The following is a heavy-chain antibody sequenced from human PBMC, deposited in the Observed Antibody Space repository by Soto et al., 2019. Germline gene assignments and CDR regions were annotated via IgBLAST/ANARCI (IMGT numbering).Heavy chain of an antibody. CDR1: EIIFSGYG. J-gene: IGHJ4*02. D-gene: IGHD1-26*01. V-gene: IGHV3-33*01. CDR2: LRFDGSDR. Sequence: GGSLRLACVVSEIIFSGYGMHWVRPAPGKGLEWVAVLRFDGSDRNYADSVKGRFTISRDNSKNTLYLQMNSLRHEDTVVYYCARDGVGAPAFFGYFDYWGQGALVTVSS. CDR3: ARDGVGAPAFFGYFDY.